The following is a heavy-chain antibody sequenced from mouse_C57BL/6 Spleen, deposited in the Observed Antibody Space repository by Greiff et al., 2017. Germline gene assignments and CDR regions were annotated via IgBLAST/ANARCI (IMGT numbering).Heavy chain of an antibody. V-gene: IGHV1-18*01. J-gene: IGHJ3*01. CDR3: ARGHYGSSSFAY. CDR2: INPNNGGT. CDR1: GYTFTDYN. Sequence: EVQLQQSGPELVKPGASVKIPCKASGYTFTDYNMDWVKQSHGKSLEWIGDINPNNGGTIYNQKFKGKATLTVDKSSSTAYMELRSLTSEDTAVYDCARGHYGSSSFAYWGQGTLVTVSA. D-gene: IGHD1-1*01.